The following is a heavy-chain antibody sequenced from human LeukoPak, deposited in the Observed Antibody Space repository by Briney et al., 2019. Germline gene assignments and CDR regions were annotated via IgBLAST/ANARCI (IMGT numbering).Heavy chain of an antibody. J-gene: IGHJ4*02. V-gene: IGHV3-53*01. Sequence: PGGSLRLSCAASGFTLSSNYMSWVRQAPGKGLEWVSVIYSGGSTYYADSVKGRFTISRDNSKNTLYLQMNSLRAEDTAVYYCARLFEYSSSSSLDYWGQGTLVTVSS. CDR3: ARLFEYSSSSSLDY. CDR2: IYSGGST. CDR1: GFTLSSNY. D-gene: IGHD6-6*01.